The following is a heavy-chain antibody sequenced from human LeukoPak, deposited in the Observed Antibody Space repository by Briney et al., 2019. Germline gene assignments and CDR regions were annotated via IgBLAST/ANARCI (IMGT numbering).Heavy chain of an antibody. Sequence: GGSLRLSCAASGFTFSSCSMNWVRQAPGKGLEWVSSISSSSSYIYYADSVKGRFTISRDNAKNSLYLQMNSLRAEDTAVYYCAREGLYGSGSYYFDYWGQGTLVTVSS. J-gene: IGHJ4*02. CDR3: AREGLYGSGSYYFDY. CDR1: GFTFSSCS. CDR2: ISSSSSYI. V-gene: IGHV3-21*01. D-gene: IGHD3-10*01.